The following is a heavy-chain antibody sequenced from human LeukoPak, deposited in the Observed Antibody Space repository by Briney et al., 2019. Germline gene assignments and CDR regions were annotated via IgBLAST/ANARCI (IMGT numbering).Heavy chain of an antibody. CDR1: GYSISSGYF. Sequence: SETLSLTCTVSGYSISSGYFWGWMRQPPGKGLEWIGSIYQSETAHYNPSLKSRVTISVDTSKNQFSLKLRSVTAADTAVYYCARGQMLVDYWGQGTLVTVSS. D-gene: IGHD3-10*02. V-gene: IGHV4-38-2*02. CDR2: IYQSETA. CDR3: ARGQMLVDY. J-gene: IGHJ4*02.